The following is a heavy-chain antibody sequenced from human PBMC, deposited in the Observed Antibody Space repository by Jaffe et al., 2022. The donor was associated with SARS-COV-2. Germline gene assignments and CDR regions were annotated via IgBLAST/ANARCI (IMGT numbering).Heavy chain of an antibody. Sequence: QVQLVESGGGVVQPGRSLRLSCAASGFTFSSYAMHWVRQAPGKGLEWVAVISYDGSNKYYADSVKGRFTISRDNSKNTLYLQMNSLRAEDTAVYYCARVFLYCSSTSCRKNSSGWPLTRYYMDVWGKGTTVTVSS. CDR3: ARVFLYCSSTSCRKNSSGWPLTRYYMDV. J-gene: IGHJ6*03. V-gene: IGHV3-30*04. D-gene: IGHD2-2*01. CDR1: GFTFSSYA. CDR2: ISYDGSNK.